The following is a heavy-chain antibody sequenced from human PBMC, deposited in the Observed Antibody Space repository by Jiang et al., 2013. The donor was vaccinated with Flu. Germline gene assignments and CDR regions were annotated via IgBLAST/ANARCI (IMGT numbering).Heavy chain of an antibody. CDR2: ISFDGNNN. V-gene: IGHV3-30*18. CDR1: GFSFSRYG. J-gene: IGHJ4*02. D-gene: IGHD6-19*01. CDR3: AKDKRQWLVRDYYFDY. Sequence: QLLESGGGVVQPGRSLRLSCAASGFSFSRYGMHWVRQAPGKGLEWVAIISFDGNNNYYADSVRGRFTISKDNSKNTLYLQMNSLRAEDTGLYYCAKDKRQWLVRDYYFDYWGRGTLVTVSS.